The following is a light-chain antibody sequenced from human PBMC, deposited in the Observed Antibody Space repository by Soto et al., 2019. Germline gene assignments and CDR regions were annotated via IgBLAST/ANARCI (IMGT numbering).Light chain of an antibody. CDR3: SSYTSNTVL. Sequence: QSALTQPASVSGSPGQSITISCTGTSSDVGGYNYVSWYQHYPGKAPKLMIYEVSNRPSGVSNRFSGSKSGNTPSLTLSGLQAEDEADYYCSSYTSNTVLFGGGTKLTVL. J-gene: IGLJ2*01. CDR2: EVS. CDR1: SSDVGGYNY. V-gene: IGLV2-14*01.